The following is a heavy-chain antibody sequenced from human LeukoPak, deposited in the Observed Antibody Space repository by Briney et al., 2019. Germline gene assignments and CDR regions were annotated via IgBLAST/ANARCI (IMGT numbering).Heavy chain of an antibody. Sequence: ASVKVSCKASGYTFTSYDINWVRQATGQGLEWMGWMNPNSDNTAYAQKFQGRVTLTRNTSISTAYMELSSLRSEDTAVYYCARDKVDYYYYYMDVWGKGTTVTVSS. CDR2: MNPNSDNT. CDR3: ARDKVDYYYYYMDV. J-gene: IGHJ6*03. V-gene: IGHV1-8*03. CDR1: GYTFTSYD.